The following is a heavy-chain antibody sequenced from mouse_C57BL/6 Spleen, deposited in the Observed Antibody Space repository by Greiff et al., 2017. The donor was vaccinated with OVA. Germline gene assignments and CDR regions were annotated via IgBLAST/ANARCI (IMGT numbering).Heavy chain of an antibody. Sequence: VQLQQPGAELVKPGASVKLSCKASGYTFTSYWMHWVKQRPGQGLEWIGMIHPNSGSTNYNEKFKSKATLTVDKSSSTAYMQLSSLTSEDSAVYYCAPYGSRYAMDYWGQGTSVTVSS. CDR1: GYTFTSYW. V-gene: IGHV1-64*01. J-gene: IGHJ4*01. CDR2: IHPNSGST. D-gene: IGHD1-1*01. CDR3: APYGSRYAMDY.